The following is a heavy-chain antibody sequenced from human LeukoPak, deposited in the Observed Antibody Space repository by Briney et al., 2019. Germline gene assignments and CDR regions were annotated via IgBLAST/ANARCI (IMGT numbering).Heavy chain of an antibody. CDR3: ARAFGYYYYMDV. J-gene: IGHJ6*03. V-gene: IGHV1-46*01. CDR1: GFTFTSYA. Sequence: GGSLRLSCTASGFTFTSYAMNWVRQAPGQGLEWMGIINPSGGSTSYAQKFQGRVTMTRDTSTSTVYMELSSLRSEDTAVYYCARAFGYYYYMDVWGKGTTVTISS. CDR2: INPSGGST. D-gene: IGHD3-16*01.